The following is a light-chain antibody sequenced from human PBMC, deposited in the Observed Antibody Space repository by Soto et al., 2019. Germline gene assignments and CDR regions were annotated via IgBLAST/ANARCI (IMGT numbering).Light chain of an antibody. Sequence: QSVLTQPPSASGSPGQSVTISCAGSNSDIGASNSVSWYQQHPGKAPKLVISEVTKRPSGVPDRFPGSKSGNTASLTVSGLQAEDEADYYCGSKAGSNKHVVFGGGTKLTVL. CDR1: NSDIGASNS. J-gene: IGLJ2*01. CDR2: EVT. CDR3: GSKAGSNKHVV. V-gene: IGLV2-8*01.